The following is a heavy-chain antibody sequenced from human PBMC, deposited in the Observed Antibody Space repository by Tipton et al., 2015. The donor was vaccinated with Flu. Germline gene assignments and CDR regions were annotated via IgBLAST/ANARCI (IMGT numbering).Heavy chain of an antibody. V-gene: IGHV4-4*07. CDR1: GGSLSSFY. J-gene: IGHJ4*02. CDR2: IYSSGIT. D-gene: IGHD3-10*01. CDR3: ARGSGSGTFVIFDY. Sequence: GLVKPSETLSLTCTVSGGSLSSFYWTWIRQPAGKGLEWIGRIYSSGITKYNPSLKSRVTMSVDTSKNQFSLGLSSVTAADTAVYYCARGSGSGTFVIFDYWGQGTLVAVSS.